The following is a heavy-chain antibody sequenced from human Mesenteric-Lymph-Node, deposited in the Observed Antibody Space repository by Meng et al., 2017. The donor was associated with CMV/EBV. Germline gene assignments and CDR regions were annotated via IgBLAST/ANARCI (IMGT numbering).Heavy chain of an antibody. CDR1: GFAFSSYG. D-gene: IGHD3-22*01. CDR3: AKRSDVSGFTIKGYFDY. Sequence: GESLKISCTASGFAFSSYGMHWVRQSPGKGLEWVASLRYDGSKIYYVDSVKGRFTISRDNSKNTLYLQMNSLRAEDTAAYYCAKRSDVSGFTIKGYFDYWGQGTLVTVSS. V-gene: IGHV3-30*02. CDR2: LRYDGSKI. J-gene: IGHJ4*02.